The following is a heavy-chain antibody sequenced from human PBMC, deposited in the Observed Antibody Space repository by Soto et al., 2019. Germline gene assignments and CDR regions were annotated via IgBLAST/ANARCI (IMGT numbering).Heavy chain of an antibody. V-gene: IGHV3-7*01. CDR1: GLTFSRYW. CDR2: IKPDGSGE. CDR3: ARGHYGMEV. J-gene: IGHJ6*02. Sequence: PGGSPRLSCAASGLTFSRYWMSWVRQAPGKGLAWVANIKPDGSGEDYVYSVKGRFTISRDNAKNSLYLQMNSLRAEDSAVYYCARGHYGMEVWGQGTTVTVSS.